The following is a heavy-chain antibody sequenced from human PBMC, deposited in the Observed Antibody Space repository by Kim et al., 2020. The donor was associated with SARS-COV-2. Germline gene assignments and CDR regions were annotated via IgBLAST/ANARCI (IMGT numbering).Heavy chain of an antibody. CDR1: GFTFSSYA. D-gene: IGHD3-22*01. Sequence: GGSLRLSCAASGFTFSSYAMSWVRQAPGKGLEWVSAISGSGGSTYYADSVKGRFTISRDNSKNTLYLQMNSLRAEDTAVYYCAKDRPSMIVVVIGAFDIWGQGTMVTVSS. V-gene: IGHV3-23*01. CDR2: ISGSGGST. CDR3: AKDRPSMIVVVIGAFDI. J-gene: IGHJ3*02.